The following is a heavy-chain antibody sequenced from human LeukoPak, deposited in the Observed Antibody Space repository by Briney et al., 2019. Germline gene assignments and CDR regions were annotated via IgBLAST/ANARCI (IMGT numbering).Heavy chain of an antibody. D-gene: IGHD3-10*01. J-gene: IGHJ4*02. CDR3: ARHPRDSYYPDY. CDR2: ITSSGGST. V-gene: IGHV3-23*01. CDR1: GFSFSTYG. Sequence: PGGSLRLSCAASGFSFSTYGMSWVRQAPGKGLEWVSAITSSGGSTYYADSVKGRFTISRDNSKHTMYLQMNSLRAEDTAVYYCARHPRDSYYPDYWGQGTLVTVSS.